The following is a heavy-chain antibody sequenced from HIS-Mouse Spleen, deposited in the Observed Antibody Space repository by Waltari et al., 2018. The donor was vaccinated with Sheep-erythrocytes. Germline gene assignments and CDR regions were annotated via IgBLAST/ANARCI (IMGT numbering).Heavy chain of an antibody. J-gene: IGHJ3*02. CDR2: ISYDGSNK. Sequence: QVQLVESGGGVVQPGRSLRLSCAASGFTFSSYAMHWVRQAPGKGLEWVAVISYDGSNKYYADSVKGRFTISRDNSKNTLYLQMNSLRAEYTAVYYCARGAFDIWGQGTMVTVSS. CDR1: GFTFSSYA. V-gene: IGHV3-30-3*01. CDR3: ARGAFDI.